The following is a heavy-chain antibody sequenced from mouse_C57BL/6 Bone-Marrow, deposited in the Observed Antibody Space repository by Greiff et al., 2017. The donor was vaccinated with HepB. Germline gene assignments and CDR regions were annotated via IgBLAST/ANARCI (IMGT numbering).Heavy chain of an antibody. D-gene: IGHD2-3*01. CDR2: INPSNGGT. Sequence: QVQLQQSGTELVKPGASVKLSCKASGYTFTSYWMNWVKQRPGQGLEWIGNINPSNGGTNYNEKFKSKATITVDKSSSTAYMQLSSLTSEDSAVYYCARGGGYYAYYYAMDYWGQGTSVTVSS. CDR1: GYTFTSYW. CDR3: ARGGGYYAYYYAMDY. J-gene: IGHJ4*01. V-gene: IGHV1-53*01.